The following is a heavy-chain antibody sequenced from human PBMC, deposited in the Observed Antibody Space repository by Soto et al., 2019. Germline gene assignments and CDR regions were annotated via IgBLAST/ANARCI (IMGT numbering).Heavy chain of an antibody. CDR1: GYTFTNYG. V-gene: IGHV1-18*01. J-gene: IGHJ6*02. CDR3: AGEGQAPYYYYGMDV. CDR2: ISGYNGNT. Sequence: QVQVVQSGDEVKKPGASVKVSCKASGYTFTNYGFSWVRQAPGQGLEWMGWISGYNGNTKYAEKFQGRVTMTTDTSTSTAQMELRRLRSDDTAGDYWAGEGQAPYYYYGMDVWGQGTAVTVSS.